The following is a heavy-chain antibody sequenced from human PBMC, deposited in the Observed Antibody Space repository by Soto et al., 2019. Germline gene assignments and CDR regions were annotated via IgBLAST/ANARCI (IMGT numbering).Heavy chain of an antibody. CDR1: GFTFSSYG. D-gene: IGHD3-9*01. CDR2: ISYDGSNK. V-gene: IGHV3-30*18. J-gene: IGHJ6*02. CDR3: AKGRRGPEYYDILTGYYYYGMDV. Sequence: GGSLRLSCAASGFTFSSYGMHWVRQAPGKGLEWVAVISYDGSNKYYADSVKGRFTISRDNSKNTLYLQMNSLRAEDTAVYYCAKGRRGPEYYDILTGYYYYGMDVWGQGTTVTVSS.